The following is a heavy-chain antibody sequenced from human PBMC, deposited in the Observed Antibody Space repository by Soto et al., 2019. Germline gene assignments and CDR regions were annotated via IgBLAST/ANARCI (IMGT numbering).Heavy chain of an antibody. CDR1: GFTFSSYA. J-gene: IGHJ4*02. D-gene: IGHD3-16*02. CDR3: ATSMITFGGVIAPGSY. V-gene: IGHV3-23*01. CDR2: ISGSGGST. Sequence: GGSLRLSCAASGFTFSSYAMSWVRQAPGKGLEWVSAISGSGGSTYYADSVKGRFTISRDNSKNTLYLQMNSLRAEDTAVYYCATSMITFGGVIAPGSYWGQGTLVTVSS.